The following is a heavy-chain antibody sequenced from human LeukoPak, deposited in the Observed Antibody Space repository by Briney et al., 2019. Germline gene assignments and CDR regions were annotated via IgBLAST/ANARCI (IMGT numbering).Heavy chain of an antibody. J-gene: IGHJ4*02. D-gene: IGHD3/OR15-3a*01. Sequence: GASVKVSCKASGGTFSSYAIRWVRQAPGQGLEWMGRIIPILGIANYAQKFQGRVTITADKSTSTAYMEQSSLSSEDTAVYYCARDVGLAGPFDYWGQGTLVTVSS. CDR1: GGTFSSYA. CDR2: IIPILGIA. CDR3: ARDVGLAGPFDY. V-gene: IGHV1-69*04.